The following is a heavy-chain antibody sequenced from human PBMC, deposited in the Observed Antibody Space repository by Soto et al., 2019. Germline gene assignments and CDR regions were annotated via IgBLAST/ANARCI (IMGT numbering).Heavy chain of an antibody. D-gene: IGHD6-13*01. CDR3: ARDAAAPIAAAGKFFDY. CDR1: GFTFSSYG. Sequence: GGSLRLSCAASGFTFSSYGMHWVRQAPGKGLEWVAVRWDDGSNKYYADSLKGRFTISRDNSKNTLYLQMNSLRAEATAVYYCARDAAAPIAAAGKFFDYWGQGTLVTVSS. V-gene: IGHV3-33*01. J-gene: IGHJ4*02. CDR2: RWDDGSNK.